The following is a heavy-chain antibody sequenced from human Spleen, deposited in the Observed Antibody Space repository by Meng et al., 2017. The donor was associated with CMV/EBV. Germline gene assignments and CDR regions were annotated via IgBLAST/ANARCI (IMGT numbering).Heavy chain of an antibody. Sequence: SETLSLTCDVHGGSFSGYYWSWIRQTPGKELEWIGEINQSKSTTNYNPSLKSRVTISVDTSKNQFSLKLSSVTAADTAVYYCASVVPAARLYYSDYWGQGTLVTVSS. V-gene: IGHV4-34*01. CDR2: INQSKSTT. J-gene: IGHJ4*02. CDR1: GGSFSGYY. D-gene: IGHD2-2*01. CDR3: ASVVPAARLYYSDY.